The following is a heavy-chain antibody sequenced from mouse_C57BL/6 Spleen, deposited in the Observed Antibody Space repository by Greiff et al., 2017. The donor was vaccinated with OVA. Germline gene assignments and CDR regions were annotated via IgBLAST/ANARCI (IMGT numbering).Heavy chain of an antibody. J-gene: IGHJ3*01. Sequence: QVQLQQSGAELVMPGASVKLSCKASGYTFTSYWMHWVKQRPGQGLEWIGEIDPSDSYTNYNQKFKGKSTLTVDKSSSTAYMQLSSLTSEDSAVYYCARLGFSDSSGYGFAYWGQGTLVTVSA. CDR3: ARLGFSDSSGYGFAY. CDR2: IDPSDSYT. V-gene: IGHV1-69*01. D-gene: IGHD3-2*02. CDR1: GYTFTSYW.